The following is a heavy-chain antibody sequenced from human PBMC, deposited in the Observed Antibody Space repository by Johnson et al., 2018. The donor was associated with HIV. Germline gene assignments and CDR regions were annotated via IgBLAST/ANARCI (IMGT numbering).Heavy chain of an antibody. D-gene: IGHD2/OR15-2a*01. CDR3: TTDHYFLDALDI. CDR2: ISGSGGST. CDR1: GFTFSDYY. V-gene: IGHV3-11*01. Sequence: VQLVESGGGLVKPGGSLRLSCAASGFTFSDYYMSWIRQAPGKGLEWVSAISGSGGSTYYADSAKGRFTISRDNAKNPLYLQMNSLRAEDTAVYYCTTDHYFLDALDIWGQGTMVTVSS. J-gene: IGHJ3*02.